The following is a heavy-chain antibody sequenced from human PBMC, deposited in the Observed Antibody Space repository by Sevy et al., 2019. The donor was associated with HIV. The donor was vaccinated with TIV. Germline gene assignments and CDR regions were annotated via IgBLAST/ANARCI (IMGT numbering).Heavy chain of an antibody. V-gene: IGHV1-8*01. D-gene: IGHD6-19*01. CDR3: ARAGSGWYDHYFDD. Sequence: ASVKVSCKTSGYTFTSYDINWVRQATGQGLEWMGWMNPKSGNTGYAQKFQGRLTMTRNTSISTAYMELSSLRSDDTAVYYCARAGSGWYDHYFDDWGQGTLVTVSS. J-gene: IGHJ4*02. CDR1: GYTFTSYD. CDR2: MNPKSGNT.